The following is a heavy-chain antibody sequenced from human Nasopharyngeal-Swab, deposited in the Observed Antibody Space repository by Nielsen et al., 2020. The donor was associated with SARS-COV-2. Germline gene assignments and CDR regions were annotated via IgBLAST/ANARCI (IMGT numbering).Heavy chain of an antibody. V-gene: IGHV3-21*01. D-gene: IGHD3-3*01. J-gene: IGHJ6*02. CDR1: GFTFSSYS. CDR3: ARGVEVGVPYYYYGMDV. CDR2: ISSSSSYI. Sequence: GESLKISCAASGFTFSSYSMNWVRQAPGKGLEWVSSISSSSSYIYYADSVKGRFTISRDNAKNSPYLQMNSLRAEDTAVYYCARGVEVGVPYYYYGMDVWGQGTTVTVSS.